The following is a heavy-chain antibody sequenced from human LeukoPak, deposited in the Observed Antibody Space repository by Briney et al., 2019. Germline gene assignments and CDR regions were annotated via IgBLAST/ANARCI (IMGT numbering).Heavy chain of an antibody. D-gene: IGHD6-13*01. V-gene: IGHV6-1*01. J-gene: IGHJ5*02. CDR3: ARDRSSSWGSWFDP. CDR2: TYYRSKGYN. Sequence: SHTHSLTCAISGESLYSNSVVRHWIRPPPSRGLAGVGWTYYRSKGYNNYAVSVKSRITIDPDASKNQFSLQLISVTPEDTAVYYCARDRSSSWGSWFDPWGQGTLVIGSS. CDR1: GESLYSNSVV.